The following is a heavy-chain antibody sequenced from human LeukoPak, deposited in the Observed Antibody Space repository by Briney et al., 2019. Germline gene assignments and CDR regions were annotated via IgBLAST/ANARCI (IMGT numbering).Heavy chain of an antibody. Sequence: ASVKVPCKASGYKFSGSCIHWVRQAPGQGLEWMGIINPSDDNTNTAQNFQGRVTMTSDTPTSTVYMELSSLRSEDTAVYYCAREGREGYNYKGFDYWGQGTLVTVSS. J-gene: IGHJ4*02. D-gene: IGHD5-24*01. V-gene: IGHV1-46*01. CDR3: AREGREGYNYKGFDY. CDR2: INPSDDNT. CDR1: GYKFSGSC.